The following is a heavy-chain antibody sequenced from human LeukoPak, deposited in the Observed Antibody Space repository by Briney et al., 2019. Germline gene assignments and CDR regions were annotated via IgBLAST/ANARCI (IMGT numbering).Heavy chain of an antibody. V-gene: IGHV1-8*01. D-gene: IGHD1-7*01. J-gene: IGHJ4*02. CDR3: ARAPSITGTTPPGY. CDR1: GYTFTSYD. CDR2: MNPNSGNT. Sequence: ASVKVSCKASGYTFTSYDINWVRQATGQGLEWMGWMNPNSGNTGYAQKFQGRVTMTRNTSISTAYMELSSLRSEDTAVYYCARAPSITGTTPPGYWGQGTLVTGSS.